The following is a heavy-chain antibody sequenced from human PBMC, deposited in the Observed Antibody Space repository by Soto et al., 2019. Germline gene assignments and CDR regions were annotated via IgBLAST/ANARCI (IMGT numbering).Heavy chain of an antibody. CDR3: AGDPDSHYNDSHASSYP. CDR1: GGTFSTYT. V-gene: IGHV1-69*08. D-gene: IGHD4-4*01. J-gene: IGHJ5*02. CDR2: IIPIIGII. Sequence: QVQLVQSGPEVKKPGSSVKVSSKASGGTFSTYTITWVRQAPGQGLEWMGRIIPIIGIINYAQKFQGRVTISADKFTGTAYMELTGLRSDDTAVYYCAGDPDSHYNDSHASSYPWGQGTLVTVSS.